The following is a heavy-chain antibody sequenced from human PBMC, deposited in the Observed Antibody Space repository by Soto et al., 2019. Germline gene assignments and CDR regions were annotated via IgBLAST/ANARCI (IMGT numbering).Heavy chain of an antibody. Sequence: GGSLRLSCAASGFTFSSYAMHWVRQAPGKGLEYVSAISSNGGSTYYANSVKGRFTISRDNSKNTLYLQMGSLRAEDMAVYYCACSSVAVAGSFDYWGQGTLVTVSS. V-gene: IGHV3-64*01. CDR2: ISSNGGST. CDR1: GFTFSSYA. CDR3: ACSSVAVAGSFDY. D-gene: IGHD6-19*01. J-gene: IGHJ4*02.